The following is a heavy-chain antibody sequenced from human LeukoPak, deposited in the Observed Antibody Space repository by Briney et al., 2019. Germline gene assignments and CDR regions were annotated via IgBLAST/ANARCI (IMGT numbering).Heavy chain of an antibody. CDR3: AKQDYDILTGYYIIFDY. CDR2: ISGSGGST. Sequence: GGSLRLSCAASGFTFSSYAMSWVSQAPGKGLEWVSAISGSGGSTYYADSVKGRFTISRDNSKNTLYLQMNSLRAEDTAVYYCAKQDYDILTGYYIIFDYWGQGTLVTVSS. J-gene: IGHJ4*02. D-gene: IGHD3-9*01. V-gene: IGHV3-23*01. CDR1: GFTFSSYA.